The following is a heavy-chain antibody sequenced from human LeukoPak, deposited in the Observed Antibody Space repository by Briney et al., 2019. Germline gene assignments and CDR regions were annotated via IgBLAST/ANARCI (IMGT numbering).Heavy chain of an antibody. D-gene: IGHD6-13*01. CDR3: ARMFRSSWYINWFDP. CDR2: FYYSGST. J-gene: IGHJ5*02. Sequence: SETLSLTCTVSGGSISNSGYYWGWIRQPPGKGLEWIGNFYYSGSTYYNPSLMSRVTITLDTSKNQFSLKLSSVTAADTAMYYCARMFRSSWYINWFDPWGQGTLVTVSS. CDR1: GGSISNSGYY. V-gene: IGHV4-39*07.